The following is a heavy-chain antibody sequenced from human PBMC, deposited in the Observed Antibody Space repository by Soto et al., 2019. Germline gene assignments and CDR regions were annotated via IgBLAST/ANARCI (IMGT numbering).Heavy chain of an antibody. V-gene: IGHV4-34*01. CDR2: INHSGST. CDR3: ARAQYSSSPSFDY. CDR1: GGSFSGYY. D-gene: IGHD6-6*01. J-gene: IGHJ4*02. Sequence: SETLSLTCAVYGGSFSGYYWSWIRQPPGKGLEWIGEINHSGSTNYNPSLKSRVTISVDTSKNQFSLKLSSVTAADTAVYYCARAQYSSSPSFDYWGQGTLVTVSS.